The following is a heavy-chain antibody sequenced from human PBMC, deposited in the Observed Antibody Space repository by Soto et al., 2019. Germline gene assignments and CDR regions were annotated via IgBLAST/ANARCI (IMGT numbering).Heavy chain of an antibody. V-gene: IGHV3-7*05. D-gene: IGHD3-16*01. Sequence: GGSLRLSCAASGFTLNGYWMSWVRQAPGKGLGWVANIKEDGSEKYYVDSVRGRFTISRDNAKNSLYLQMNSLRADDTAVYYCARWGERTSGFDYWGRGTLVTVSS. CDR2: IKEDGSEK. J-gene: IGHJ4*02. CDR3: ARWGERTSGFDY. CDR1: GFTLNGYW.